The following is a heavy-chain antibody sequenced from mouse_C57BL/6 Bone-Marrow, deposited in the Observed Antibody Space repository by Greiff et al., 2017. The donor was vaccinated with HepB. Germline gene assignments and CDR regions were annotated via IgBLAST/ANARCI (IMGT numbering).Heavy chain of an antibody. V-gene: IGHV5-17*01. Sequence: EVKLMESGGGLVKPGGSLKLSCAASGFTFSDYGMHWVRQAPEKGLEWVAYISSGSSTIYYADTVKGRFTISRDNAKNNLFLQMTSLRSEDTAMYYCARDYYGRSTEFAYWGQGTLVTVSA. D-gene: IGHD1-1*01. CDR2: ISSGSSTI. J-gene: IGHJ3*01. CDR3: ARDYYGRSTEFAY. CDR1: GFTFSDYG.